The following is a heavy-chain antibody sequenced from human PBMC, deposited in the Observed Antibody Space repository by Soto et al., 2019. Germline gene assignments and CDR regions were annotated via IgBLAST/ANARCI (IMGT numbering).Heavy chain of an antibody. Sequence: GGSLRLACAASGFTFSSYAMHWVRQAPGKGLERVAVISYDGSNKYYADSVKGRFTISRDNSKNTLYLQMNSLRAEDTAVYYCAREDIVLVPAAIYYYGMEVWGQGTTVTVSS. CDR2: ISYDGSNK. J-gene: IGHJ6*02. V-gene: IGHV3-30-3*01. D-gene: IGHD2-2*01. CDR3: AREDIVLVPAAIYYYGMEV. CDR1: GFTFSSYA.